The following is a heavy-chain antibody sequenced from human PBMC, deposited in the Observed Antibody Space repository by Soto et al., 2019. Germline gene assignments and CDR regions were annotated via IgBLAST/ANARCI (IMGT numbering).Heavy chain of an antibody. CDR1: GFTFSSYD. D-gene: IGHD3-22*01. J-gene: IGHJ5*02. CDR2: IGTAGDT. Sequence: GGSLRLSCAASGFTFSSYDMHWVRQATGKGLEWVSAIGTAGDTYYADSVKGRFTISRDNSKNTLYLQMNSVRTEDTAVYYCAKDQGDSSGYSNWFDPWGQGTLVTVSS. V-gene: IGHV3-13*04. CDR3: AKDQGDSSGYSNWFDP.